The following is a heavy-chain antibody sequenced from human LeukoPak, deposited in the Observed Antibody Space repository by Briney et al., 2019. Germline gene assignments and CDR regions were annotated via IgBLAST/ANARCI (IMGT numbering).Heavy chain of an antibody. V-gene: IGHV4-34*01. CDR1: GGSFSGYY. CDR3: ARMGWWLSPTKNDY. Sequence: PSETLSLTCAVYGGSFSGYYWSWIRQPPGKWLEWIGEINHSGSTNYNPSLKSRVTISVDTSKNQFSLKLSSVTAADTAVYYCARMGWWLSPTKNDYWGQGTLVTVSS. D-gene: IGHD2-15*01. CDR2: INHSGST. J-gene: IGHJ4*02.